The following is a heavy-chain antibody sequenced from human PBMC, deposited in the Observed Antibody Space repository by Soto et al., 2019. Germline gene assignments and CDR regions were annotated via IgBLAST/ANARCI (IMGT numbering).Heavy chain of an antibody. CDR3: AKDPGGKNLGYCSGGSCYRFDP. D-gene: IGHD2-15*01. V-gene: IGHV3-23*01. Sequence: GGSLRLSCAASGFTFSSYAMSWVRQAPGKGLEWVSAISGSGGSTYYADSVKGRFTISRDNSKNTLYLQMNSLRAEDTAVYYCAKDPGGKNLGYCSGGSCYRFDPWGQGTLVTVSS. CDR2: ISGSGGST. CDR1: GFTFSSYA. J-gene: IGHJ5*02.